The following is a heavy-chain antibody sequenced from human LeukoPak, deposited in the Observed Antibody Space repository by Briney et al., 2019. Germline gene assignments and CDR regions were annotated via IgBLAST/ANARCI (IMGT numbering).Heavy chain of an antibody. V-gene: IGHV4-61*02. CDR2: IYTSGST. CDR1: GGSISSGSYY. D-gene: IGHD3-22*01. J-gene: IGHJ4*02. Sequence: PSETLSLTCTVSGGSISSGSYYWTWIRQPAGKGLEWIGRIYTSGSTYYNPSLKSRVTISVDTSKNQFSLKLSSVTAADTAVYYCARVVPYYYDSSSPIDYWGQGTLVTVSS. CDR3: ARVVPYYYDSSSPIDY.